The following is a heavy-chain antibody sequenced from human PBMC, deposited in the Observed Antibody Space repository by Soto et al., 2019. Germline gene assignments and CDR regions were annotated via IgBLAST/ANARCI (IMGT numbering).Heavy chain of an antibody. CDR1: VFSFSNAW. CDR2: IKSKTDGGTT. Sequence: LRLSCAASVFSFSNAWMSWVRQAPGKGLEWVGRIKSKTDGGTTDYAAPVKGRFTISRDGSKNTLYLQMNSLKTEDTAVYYCTTDYPRSLPGYWGQGTLVTVSS. V-gene: IGHV3-15*01. CDR3: TTDYPRSLPGY. J-gene: IGHJ4*02.